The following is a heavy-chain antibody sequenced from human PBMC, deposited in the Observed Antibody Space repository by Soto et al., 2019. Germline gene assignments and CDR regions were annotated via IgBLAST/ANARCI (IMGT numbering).Heavy chain of an antibody. V-gene: IGHV1-24*01. D-gene: IGHD7-27*01. CDR1: GYTLTELS. CDR3: ATTINWGYYFDY. J-gene: IGHJ4*02. CDR2: FDPEDGET. Sequence: ASVKVSCKVSGYTLTELSMHWVRQAPGKGLEWMGGFDPEDGETIYAQKFQGRVTMTEDTSTDTAYMELSSLRSEDTAVYYCATTINWGYYFDYWGQGTLVTISS.